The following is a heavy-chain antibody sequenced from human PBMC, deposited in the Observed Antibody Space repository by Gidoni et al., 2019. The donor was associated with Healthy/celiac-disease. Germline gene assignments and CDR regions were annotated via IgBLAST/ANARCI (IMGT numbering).Heavy chain of an antibody. CDR1: WFSLSNAIMG. CDR2: IFSNDEK. CDR3: ARIRDYYDSSGYYYTTFDY. Sequence: QFTLKESGPVLLKPTETLTLPFTVSWFSLSNAIMGVSWIRQPPGKALEWLAHIFSNDEKSYSTSLKSRLNIAKDTSKSQVVLTMTNMDPVDTATYYCARIRDYYDSSGYYYTTFDYWGQGTLVTVAS. V-gene: IGHV2-26*01. D-gene: IGHD3-22*01. J-gene: IGHJ4*02.